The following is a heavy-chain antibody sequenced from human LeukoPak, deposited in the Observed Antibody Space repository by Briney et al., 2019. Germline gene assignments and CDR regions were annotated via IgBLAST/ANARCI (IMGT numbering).Heavy chain of an antibody. Sequence: GGLRWFNCAASGCTFRTYAMIGARQPPGKGLEWVSAISGRGCSTYYAETVKGRFTISRDNYKHTLYVEMNSLRAVDTAVYYCAKDFFDSSSCYYFDYWGQGHVTPVSS. CDR3: AKDFFDSSSCYYFDY. J-gene: IGHJ4*02. CDR1: GCTFRTYA. CDR2: ISGRGCST. D-gene: IGHD2-2*01. V-gene: IGHV3-23*01.